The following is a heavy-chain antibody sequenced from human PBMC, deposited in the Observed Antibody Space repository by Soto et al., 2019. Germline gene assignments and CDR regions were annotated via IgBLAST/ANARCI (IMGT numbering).Heavy chain of an antibody. D-gene: IGHD4-4*01. J-gene: IGHJ6*03. CDR2: FYVGETT. CDR1: GFTVSSNF. CDR3: AGRVGTTGGYYYMHV. Sequence: GGSLRLSCAASGFTVSSNFMSWVRQAPGRGLEWVSGFYVGETTYYTDSVKGRFTISRDSSNNTLFLQMNSLSVEDTAVYYCAGRVGTTGGYYYMHVWGKGTTVTVSS. V-gene: IGHV3-66*04.